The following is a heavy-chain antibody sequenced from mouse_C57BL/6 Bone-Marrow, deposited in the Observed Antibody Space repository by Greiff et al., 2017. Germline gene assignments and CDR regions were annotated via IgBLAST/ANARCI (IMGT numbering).Heavy chain of an antibody. V-gene: IGHV1-34*01. CDR3: ARQYGNSYYFDY. J-gene: IGHJ2*01. CDR2: IYPNNGGN. D-gene: IGHD2-1*01. CDR1: GYTFTDYY. Sequence: VQLQQSGPELVKPGASVKMSCKASGYTFTDYYMHWVKQSHGKSLEWIGYIYPNNGGNGYNQKFKGTATLTLDKSSSTAYMELRSLTSEDSAVYYCARQYGNSYYFDYWGQGTTLTVSS.